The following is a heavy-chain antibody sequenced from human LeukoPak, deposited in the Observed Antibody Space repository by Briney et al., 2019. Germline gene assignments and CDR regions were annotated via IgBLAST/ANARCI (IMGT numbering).Heavy chain of an antibody. CDR2: VKQDGSER. D-gene: IGHD1-7*01. CDR3: ASRAGKPGNTPWCFDY. J-gene: IGHJ4*02. V-gene: IGHV3-7*01. Sequence: GGSLRLSCAASGFTFSNYWMTWVRQAPGKGPEWVANVKQDGSERNYVDSVKGRFTIARDNTKNSLYLQMTSLRGEDTAVYYCASRAGKPGNTPWCFDYWGQGALVTVSS. CDR1: GFTFSNYW.